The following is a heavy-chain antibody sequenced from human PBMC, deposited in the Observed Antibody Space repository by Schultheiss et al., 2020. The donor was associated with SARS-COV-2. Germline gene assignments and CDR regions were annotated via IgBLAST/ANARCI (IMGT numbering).Heavy chain of an antibody. D-gene: IGHD1-14*01. V-gene: IGHV3-48*04. CDR1: GFTFSSYA. Sequence: GESLKISCAASGFTFSSYAMSWVRQAPGKGLEWVSYISSSGSTIYYADSVKGRFTISRDNAKNSLYLQMNSLRAEDTAVYYCARAVNLYNPPDAFDIWGQGTMVTVAS. J-gene: IGHJ3*02. CDR3: ARAVNLYNPPDAFDI. CDR2: ISSSGSTI.